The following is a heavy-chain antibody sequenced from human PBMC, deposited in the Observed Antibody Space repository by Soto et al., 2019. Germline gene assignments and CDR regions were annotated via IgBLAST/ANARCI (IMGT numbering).Heavy chain of an antibody. Sequence: SGKVSCKASGFTFTSSAVQWVRQARGQRLEWIGWIVVGSGNTNYAQKFQERVTITRDMSTSTAYMELSSLRSEDTAVYYCAAVAEYYYDSSGYHTGPPIGRYWGQGTLVTVSS. D-gene: IGHD3-22*01. CDR1: GFTFTSSA. CDR3: AAVAEYYYDSSGYHTGPPIGRY. CDR2: IVVGSGNT. V-gene: IGHV1-58*01. J-gene: IGHJ4*02.